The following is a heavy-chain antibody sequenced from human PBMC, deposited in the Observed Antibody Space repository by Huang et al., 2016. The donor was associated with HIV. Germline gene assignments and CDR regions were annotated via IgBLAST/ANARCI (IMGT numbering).Heavy chain of an antibody. V-gene: IGHV1-69*13. CDR2: IIPIFGTA. CDR3: ARARGYYDSSVSYYFDY. Sequence: QVQLVQSGAEVKKPGSSVKVSCKASGGTFSSDAISWVRQAPGQGLEWMGGIIPIFGTANDAQKFQGRVTITADESTSTAYMELSSLRSEDTAVYYCARARGYYDSSVSYYFDYWGQGTLVTVSS. J-gene: IGHJ4*02. D-gene: IGHD3-22*01. CDR1: GGTFSSDA.